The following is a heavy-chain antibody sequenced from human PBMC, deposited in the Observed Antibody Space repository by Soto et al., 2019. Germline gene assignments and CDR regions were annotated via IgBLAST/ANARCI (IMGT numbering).Heavy chain of an antibody. CDR3: ARGAPCSSTSCYDNFYYGLAV. V-gene: IGHV1-18*01. CDR1: GYTFTNYG. J-gene: IGHJ6*02. D-gene: IGHD2-2*01. CDR2: ITASNGDS. Sequence: QVQLVQSGAEVKKPGASVKVSCKASGYTFTNYGITWVRQAPGVGLEWMGWITASNGDSNYAQNLHGRITLTRDTSTSTAYMELRGLRSDDTAVYYCARGAPCSSTSCYDNFYYGLAVWGQGTTVTVSS.